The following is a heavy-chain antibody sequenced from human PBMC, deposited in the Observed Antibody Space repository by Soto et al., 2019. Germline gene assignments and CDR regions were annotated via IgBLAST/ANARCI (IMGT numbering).Heavy chain of an antibody. Sequence: PGGSLTLTCTASGVTFTDHYMDWVRQAPGKGLEWVGRSTNKANSNIAAYAATVKGRFTITRDDSQNSQYLQMYSLKTEDAAVYYCTKCDYDDDVCGNYHHYCMDAWGQGTLVTVSS. J-gene: IGHJ5*02. CDR2: STNKANSNIA. CDR1: GVTFTDHY. CDR3: TKCDYDDDVCGNYHHYCMDA. D-gene: IGHD3-16*02. V-gene: IGHV3-72*01.